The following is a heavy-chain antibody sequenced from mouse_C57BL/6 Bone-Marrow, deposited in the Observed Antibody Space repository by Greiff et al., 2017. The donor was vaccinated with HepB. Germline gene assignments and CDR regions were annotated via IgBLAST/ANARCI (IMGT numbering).Heavy chain of an antibody. CDR1: GFTFSDYG. V-gene: IGHV5-17*01. CDR2: ISSGSSTI. Sequence: EVQRVESGGGLVKPGGSLKLSCAASGFTFSDYGMHWVRQAPEKGLEWVAYISSGSSTIYYADTVKGRFTIARDNAKNTLFLQMTKLRSEDTAVYYCARGSSYAMDYWGQGTSVTVSS. CDR3: ARGSSYAMDY. J-gene: IGHJ4*01. D-gene: IGHD1-1*01.